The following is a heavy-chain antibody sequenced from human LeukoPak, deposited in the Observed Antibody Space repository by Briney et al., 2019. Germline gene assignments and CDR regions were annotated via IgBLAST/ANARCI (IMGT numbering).Heavy chain of an antibody. D-gene: IGHD6-13*01. V-gene: IGHV3-30*04. CDR3: ARQPYSSSWYGFDAFDI. CDR2: ISYDGSNK. Sequence: PGRSVRLSCAASGFTFSSYAMHWVRQAPGKGLEWVAVISYDGSNKYYADSVKGRFTISRDNSKNTPHLQMNSLRAEDTAVYYCARQPYSSSWYGFDAFDIWGQGTMVTVSS. J-gene: IGHJ3*02. CDR1: GFTFSSYA.